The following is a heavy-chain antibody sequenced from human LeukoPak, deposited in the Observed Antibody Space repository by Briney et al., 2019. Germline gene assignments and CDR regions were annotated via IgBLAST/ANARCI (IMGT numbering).Heavy chain of an antibody. CDR3: AREDSSGYWQRDAFDI. J-gene: IGHJ3*02. CDR2: ISSSSSYI. D-gene: IGHD3-22*01. CDR1: GFTFSSYS. Sequence: PGGSLRLSCAASGFTFSSYSMNWVRQAPGKGLEWVSSISSSSSYIYYADSVKVRFTISRDNAKNSLYLQMNSLRAEDTAVYYCAREDSSGYWQRDAFDIWGQGTMVTVSS. V-gene: IGHV3-21*01.